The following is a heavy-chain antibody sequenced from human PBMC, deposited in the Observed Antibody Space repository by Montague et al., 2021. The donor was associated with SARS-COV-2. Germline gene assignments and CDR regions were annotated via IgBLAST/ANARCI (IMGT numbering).Heavy chain of an antibody. J-gene: IGHJ2*01. CDR2: FDHSGDT. CDR3: ARVFRIELWQTNWYFGL. CDR1: GGSISGHY. Sequence: SETLSLTCSVSGGSISGHYWSWIRQPPGKGLEWIGNFDHSGDTKYNPSLKSRATISVDTSKNQFALRLHSVTAADTAVYYCARVFRIELWQTNWYFGLWGRGTLVTVSS. D-gene: IGHD3-16*01. V-gene: IGHV4-59*11.